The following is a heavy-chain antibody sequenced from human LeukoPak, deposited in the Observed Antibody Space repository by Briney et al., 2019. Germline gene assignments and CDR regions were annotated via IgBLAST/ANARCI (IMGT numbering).Heavy chain of an antibody. J-gene: IGHJ6*03. CDR1: GYSFTSYW. D-gene: IGHD6-6*01. V-gene: IGHV5-51*01. CDR3: ASHSSSSDAQASGNYYYMDV. CDR2: IYPGDSDT. Sequence: GESLKISCKASGYSFTSYWIGWVRRMPGKGLEWMGIIYPGDSDTRYSPSFQGQVTISADKSISTAYLQWSSLKASDTAMYYCASHSSSSDAQASGNYYYMDVWGQGTTVTVSS.